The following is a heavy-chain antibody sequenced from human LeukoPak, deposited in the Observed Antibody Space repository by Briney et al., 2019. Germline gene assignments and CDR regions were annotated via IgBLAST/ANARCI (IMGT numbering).Heavy chain of an antibody. CDR2: IYYSGST. J-gene: IGHJ4*02. V-gene: IGHV4-59*01. Sequence: SETLSLTCTVSGGSISSYYWSWIRQPPGEGLEWIGYIYYSGSTNYNPSLKSRVTISVDTSKNQLSLKLSSVTAADTAVYYCARTKGSSGWPHPIDYGGQGTLVTVSS. CDR3: ARTKGSSGWPHPIDY. D-gene: IGHD6-19*01. CDR1: GGSISSYY.